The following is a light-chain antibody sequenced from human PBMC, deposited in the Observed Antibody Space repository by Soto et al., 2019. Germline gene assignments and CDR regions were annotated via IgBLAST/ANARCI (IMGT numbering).Light chain of an antibody. CDR3: SSYTSSSTLV. V-gene: IGLV2-14*01. J-gene: IGLJ1*01. CDR2: EVS. CDR1: SXDVGGYNY. Sequence: QSALAQPASVSGSPGQSITISCTGTSXDVGGYNYVSWYQQHPGKAPKLMIYEVSNRPSGVSNRFSGSKSGNTASLTISGLQAEDEADYYCSSYTSSSTLVFGTGTKGTVL.